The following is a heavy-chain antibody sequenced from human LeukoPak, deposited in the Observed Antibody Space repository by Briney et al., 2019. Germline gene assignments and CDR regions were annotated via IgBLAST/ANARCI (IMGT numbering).Heavy chain of an antibody. CDR1: GFTFSSYW. V-gene: IGHV3-74*01. CDR2: INSDGSST. Sequence: GGSLRLSCEAPGFTFSSYWMHWVRQVPGKGLVWVSRINSDGSSTSYADSVKGRFTISRDNAKNTLYLQMNSLRAEDTAVYYCATGQGHGMDVWGQGTTVTVSS. D-gene: IGHD1-14*01. J-gene: IGHJ6*02. CDR3: ATGQGHGMDV.